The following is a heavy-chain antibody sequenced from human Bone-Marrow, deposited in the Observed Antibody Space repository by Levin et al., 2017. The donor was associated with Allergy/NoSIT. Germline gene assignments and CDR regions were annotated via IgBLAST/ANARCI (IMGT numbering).Heavy chain of an antibody. D-gene: IGHD6-13*01. Sequence: GESLKISCAASGFTFSSYSMNWVRQAPGKGLEWVSYISSSSSTIYYADSVKGRFTISRDNAKNSLYLQMNSLRAEDTAVYYCARVQQLVPDYWGQGTLVTVSS. V-gene: IGHV3-48*01. J-gene: IGHJ4*02. CDR1: GFTFSSYS. CDR2: ISSSSSTI. CDR3: ARVQQLVPDY.